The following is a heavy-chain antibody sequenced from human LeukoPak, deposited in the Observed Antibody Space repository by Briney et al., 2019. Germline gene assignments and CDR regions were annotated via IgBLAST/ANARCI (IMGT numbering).Heavy chain of an antibody. Sequence: GESLKISCKGSGYSFTSYWIGWVRQMPGKGLEWMGNIYPDDSHTRYSPSFQGQVTISADKSISTAYLQWSSLKASDTAMYYCARRLGLGSSGWKNFDYWGQGTLVTVSS. CDR2: IYPDDSHT. J-gene: IGHJ4*02. D-gene: IGHD6-19*01. V-gene: IGHV5-51*01. CDR1: GYSFTSYW. CDR3: ARRLGLGSSGWKNFDY.